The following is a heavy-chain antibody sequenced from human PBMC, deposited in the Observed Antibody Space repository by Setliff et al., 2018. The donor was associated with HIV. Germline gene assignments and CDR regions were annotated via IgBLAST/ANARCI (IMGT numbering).Heavy chain of an antibody. D-gene: IGHD3-22*01. Sequence: SETLSLTCTVSGGSIRSSSTYYWGWIRQPPREGLEWIGSIYYSGSTYYSPSLRSRVTISVDTSKNQFSLKLSSVTAADTAVYYCARGNYYDQKGAFDIWGQGTMVTVS. V-gene: IGHV4-39*07. J-gene: IGHJ3*02. CDR1: GGSIRSSSTYY. CDR3: ARGNYYDQKGAFDI. CDR2: IYYSGST.